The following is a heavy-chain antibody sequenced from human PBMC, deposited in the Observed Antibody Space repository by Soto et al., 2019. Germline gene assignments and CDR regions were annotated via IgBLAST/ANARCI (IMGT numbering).Heavy chain of an antibody. Sequence: GGSLRLSCAASGFSFDDFTMHWVRQAPGKGLEWVSLINWDGTATYDRDSVKGRFTIPRENRKNSLYLQMNRWGPEDSAFYFFAKDLSSRTNCYPALPTYHYYGVDVGGQGTTLTFS. D-gene: IGHD2-2*01. V-gene: IGHV3-43*01. CDR3: AKDLSSRTNCYPALPTYHYYGVDV. J-gene: IGHJ6*02. CDR2: INWDGTAT. CDR1: GFSFDDFT.